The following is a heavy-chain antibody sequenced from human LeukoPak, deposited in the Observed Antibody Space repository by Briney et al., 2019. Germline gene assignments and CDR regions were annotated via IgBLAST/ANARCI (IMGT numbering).Heavy chain of an antibody. Sequence: ASVKVSCKASGYTFPGYYMHWVRQAPGQGLEWMGWINPNSGGTNYAQKFQGRVTMTRDTSIRTAYMELSRLRSDDTAVYYCARDILVPAALGNFDYWGQGTLVTVSS. CDR3: ARDILVPAALGNFDY. D-gene: IGHD2-2*01. CDR1: GYTFPGYY. V-gene: IGHV1-2*02. J-gene: IGHJ4*02. CDR2: INPNSGGT.